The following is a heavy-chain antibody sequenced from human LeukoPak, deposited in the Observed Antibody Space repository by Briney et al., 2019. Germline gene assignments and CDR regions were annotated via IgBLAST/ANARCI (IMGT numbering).Heavy chain of an antibody. J-gene: IGHJ6*02. CDR3: AREDPQTTVPEGMDV. Sequence: PSETLSLTCTVSGGSISHYYWSWIRQSPGKGLEWIGYICYSGTTNYNPSLKSRVTISVDTSRNQFSLQLRSVTAADTAVYYCAREDPQTTVPEGMDVWGQGTTVIVSS. V-gene: IGHV4-59*01. D-gene: IGHD4-17*01. CDR1: GGSISHYY. CDR2: ICYSGTT.